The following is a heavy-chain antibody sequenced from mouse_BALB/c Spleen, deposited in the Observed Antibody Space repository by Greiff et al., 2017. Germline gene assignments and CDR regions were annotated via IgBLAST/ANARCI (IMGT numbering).Heavy chain of an antibody. J-gene: IGHJ1*01. CDR2: INPYNDGT. V-gene: IGHV1-14*01. CDR3: ARRGDYGSSYWYFDV. D-gene: IGHD1-1*01. CDR1: GYTFTSYV. Sequence: EVKLMESGPELVKPGASVKMSCKASGYTFTSYVMHWVKQKPGQGLEWIGYINPYNDGTKYNEKFKGKATLTSDKSSSTAYMELSSLTSEDSAVYYCARRGDYGSSYWYFDVWGAGTTVTVSS.